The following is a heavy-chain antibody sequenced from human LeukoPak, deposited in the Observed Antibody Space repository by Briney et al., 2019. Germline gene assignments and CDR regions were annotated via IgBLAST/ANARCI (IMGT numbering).Heavy chain of an antibody. CDR3: ARAVRGYSYAYLPY. D-gene: IGHD5-18*01. CDR1: GYTFSNFG. Sequence: ASVRVSCKTSGYTFSNFGINWVRQAPGQGLEWMGWISAYDGNTDYAQNLQGRVTMTTDTSTSTAYMELWSLRSDDTAVYYCARAVRGYSYAYLPYWGQGTLVTVSS. V-gene: IGHV1-18*01. CDR2: ISAYDGNT. J-gene: IGHJ4*02.